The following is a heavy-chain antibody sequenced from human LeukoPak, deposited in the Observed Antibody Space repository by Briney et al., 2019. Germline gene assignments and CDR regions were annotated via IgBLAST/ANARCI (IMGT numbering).Heavy chain of an antibody. Sequence: GGSLGLSCAASGFSFTNYWMSWVRQAPGKGLEWVANVKEDGTTKQYVDSVKGRFTISRDNAKNSLYLQMDSLRAEDTAVYYCVSQEVVPHWGQGTLVSVSS. V-gene: IGHV3-7*01. J-gene: IGHJ4*02. D-gene: IGHD2-15*01. CDR1: GFSFTNYW. CDR3: VSQEVVPH. CDR2: VKEDGTTK.